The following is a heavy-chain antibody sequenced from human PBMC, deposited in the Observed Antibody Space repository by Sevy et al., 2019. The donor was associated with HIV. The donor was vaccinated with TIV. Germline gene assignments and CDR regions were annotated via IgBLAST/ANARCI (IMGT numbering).Heavy chain of an antibody. D-gene: IGHD6-13*01. CDR1: GFTFSNAW. J-gene: IGHJ4*02. CDR2: IKSKSEGGTT. V-gene: IGHV3-15*01. CDR3: ANTGSSSWRIGVFDY. Sequence: GGSLRLSCGASGFTFSNAWMTWVRQAPGKGLEWVGRIKSKSEGGTTDYAAPVKGRFTISRDDSKNTLYLQMNSLRAEDTAVYYCANTGSSSWRIGVFDYWGQGTLVTVSS.